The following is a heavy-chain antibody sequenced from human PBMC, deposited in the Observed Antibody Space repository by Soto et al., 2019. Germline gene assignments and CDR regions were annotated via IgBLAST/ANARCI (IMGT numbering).Heavy chain of an antibody. Sequence: SETLSLTCTVSGGSISSGGYYWSWIRQHPGKGLEWIGYIYYSGSTNYNPSLKSRVTISVDTSKNQFSLKLSSVTAADTAVYYCARGLIAAAGWGLFDYWGQGTLVTVSS. CDR2: IYYSGST. CDR1: GGSISSGGYY. CDR3: ARGLIAAAGWGLFDY. D-gene: IGHD6-13*01. J-gene: IGHJ4*02. V-gene: IGHV4-61*08.